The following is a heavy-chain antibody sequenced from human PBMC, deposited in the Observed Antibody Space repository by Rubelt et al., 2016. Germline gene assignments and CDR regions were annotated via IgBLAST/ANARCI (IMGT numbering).Heavy chain of an antibody. J-gene: IGHJ5*02. CDR2: INPRGCST. CDR1: GYTFTGYY. D-gene: IGHD3-3*01. V-gene: IGHV1-46*01. CDR3: ARSPRYDFEDNWFDP. Sequence: QVQLVQSGAEVKKPGASVKVSCKASGYTFTGYYMHWVRQAPGQGLAWMGIINPRGCSTSYAQKFQGRVTMTRDTSTSTVYMELSSLRSEDTAGYYCARSPRYDFEDNWFDPWGQGTLVTVSS.